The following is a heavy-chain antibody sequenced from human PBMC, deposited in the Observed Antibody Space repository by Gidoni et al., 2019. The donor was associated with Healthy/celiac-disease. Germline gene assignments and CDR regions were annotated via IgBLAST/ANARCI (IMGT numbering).Heavy chain of an antibody. CDR1: GGSISSGGYY. J-gene: IGHJ4*02. Sequence: QVQLQESGPGLVKPSQTLSLTCTVSGGSISSGGYYWSWIRQHPGKGLEWIGYIYYSGSTYYNPSLKSRVTISVDTSKNQFSLKLSSVTAADTAVYYCATGSREMATTKYYFDYWGQGTLVTVSS. D-gene: IGHD5-12*01. CDR2: IYYSGST. CDR3: ATGSREMATTKYYFDY. V-gene: IGHV4-31*03.